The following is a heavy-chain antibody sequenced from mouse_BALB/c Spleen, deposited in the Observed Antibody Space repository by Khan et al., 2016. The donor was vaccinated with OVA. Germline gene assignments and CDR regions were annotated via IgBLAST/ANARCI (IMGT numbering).Heavy chain of an antibody. V-gene: IGHV3-2*02. Sequence: EVQLQESGPGLVKPSQSLFPTCTVTGYSITSNYAWNWIRQFPGNKLEWMGYISYSDSTSYNPSLKSRISITRDTFQNQFFLQLNSVTTEDTATYYCARGNYYGYYFDYWGQGTTLTVSS. CDR1: GYSITSNYA. CDR2: ISYSDST. J-gene: IGHJ2*01. CDR3: ARGNYYGYYFDY. D-gene: IGHD1-1*01.